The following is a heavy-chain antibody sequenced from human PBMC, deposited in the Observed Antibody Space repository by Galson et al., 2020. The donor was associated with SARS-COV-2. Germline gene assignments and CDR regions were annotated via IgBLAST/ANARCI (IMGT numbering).Heavy chain of an antibody. J-gene: IGHJ5*02. CDR3: ARIEYSSSWYQYNWFDP. CDR1: GGSISSSSYY. Sequence: SQTLSLTCTVSGGSISSSSYYWGWIRQPPGKGLEWIGSIYYSGSTYYNPSLKSRVTISVDTSKNQFSLKLSSVTAADTAVYYCARIEYSSSWYQYNWFDPWGQGTLVTVSS. V-gene: IGHV4-39*07. CDR2: IYYSGST. D-gene: IGHD6-13*01.